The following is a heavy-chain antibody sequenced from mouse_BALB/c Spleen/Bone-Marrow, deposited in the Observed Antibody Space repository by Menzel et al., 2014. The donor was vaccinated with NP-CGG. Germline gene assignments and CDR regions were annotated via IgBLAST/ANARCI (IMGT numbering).Heavy chain of an antibody. CDR2: IYYSGTI. CDR1: GISITTGNYR. D-gene: IGHD2-1*01. J-gene: IGHJ2*01. CDR3: ARYGNYFDY. Sequence: DVKLVESGPGLVKPSQTVSLTCTVTGISITTGNYRWSWIRQFPGSKLEWIGYIYYSGTITYNPSLTSRTTITRDTSKNQFFLETNSLTAEDTATYYCARYGNYFDYWGQGTTLTVSS. V-gene: IGHV3-5*02.